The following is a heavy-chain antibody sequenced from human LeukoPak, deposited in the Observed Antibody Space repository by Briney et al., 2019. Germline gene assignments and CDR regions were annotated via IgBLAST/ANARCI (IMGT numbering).Heavy chain of an antibody. CDR1: GFTFSSYA. CDR2: ISGSGGST. D-gene: IGHD3-10*01. V-gene: IGHV3-23*01. J-gene: IGHJ5*02. Sequence: PGGSLRLSCAASGFTFSSYAMSWVRQAPGKGLEWVSAISGSGGSTYYADSVKGRFTISRDNSKNTLYLQMNSLRAEDTAVYYCAKDGSGSHAASWFDPWGQGTLVTVSS. CDR3: AKDGSGSHAASWFDP.